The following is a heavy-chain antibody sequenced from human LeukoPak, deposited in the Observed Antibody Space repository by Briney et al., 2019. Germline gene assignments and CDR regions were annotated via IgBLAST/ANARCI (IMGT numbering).Heavy chain of an antibody. CDR1: GFTYTNYW. J-gene: IGHJ4*02. CDR2: IKQDGSER. Sequence: GGSLRLSCAASGFTYTNYWVSWFRQAPGQGLEWVASIKQDGSERYYVASVKGRFTISRDNAKTSLFLQLSSLRVEHTAVYYCARGSMHVYHLYTDYWGQGTLVTVSS. V-gene: IGHV3-7*01. D-gene: IGHD3-16*01. CDR3: ARGSMHVYHLYTDY.